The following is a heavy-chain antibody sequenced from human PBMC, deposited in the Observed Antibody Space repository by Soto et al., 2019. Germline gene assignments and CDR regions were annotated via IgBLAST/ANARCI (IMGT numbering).Heavy chain of an antibody. CDR2: IYYSGST. J-gene: IGHJ6*03. CDR3: ARLGFYYYNWDV. CDR1: GGSISSYY. D-gene: IGHD3-16*01. Sequence: SETLSLTCTVSGGSISSYYWSWIQQPPGKGLEWIGYIYYSGSTNYNPSLKSRVTISVDTSKNQFSLKLSSVTAADTAVYYCARLGFYYYNWDVGGKGTAVTVS. V-gene: IGHV4-59*08.